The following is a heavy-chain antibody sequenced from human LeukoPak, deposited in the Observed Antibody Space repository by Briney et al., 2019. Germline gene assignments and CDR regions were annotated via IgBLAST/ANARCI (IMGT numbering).Heavy chain of an antibody. D-gene: IGHD2-21*01. CDR3: CGDFDY. CDR2: IRYDGSNE. Sequence: QPGGSLRLSCAASGITFNSYGMHWARQAPDKGLEWVAFIRYDGSNEYYADSVKGRFTISRDNSKNTLYLQMNSLRGEDTAVYYCCGDFDYWGQRTLVTVSS. CDR1: GITFNSYG. V-gene: IGHV3-30*02. J-gene: IGHJ4*02.